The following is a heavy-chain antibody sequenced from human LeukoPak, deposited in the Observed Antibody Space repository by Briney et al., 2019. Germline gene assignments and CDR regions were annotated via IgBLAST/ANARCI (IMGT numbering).Heavy chain of an antibody. CDR3: ARDPSIGTHSSGWYYSNVFLDY. V-gene: IGHV4-39*07. CDR2: IYYSGST. CDR1: GGSISSSSYY. D-gene: IGHD6-19*01. Sequence: SGTLSLTCTVSGGSISSSSYYWGWIRQPPGKGLEWIGSIYYSGSTYYNPSLKSRVTISVDTSKNQFSLKLSSVTAADTAVYYCARDPSIGTHSSGWYYSNVFLDYWGQGTLVTVSS. J-gene: IGHJ4*02.